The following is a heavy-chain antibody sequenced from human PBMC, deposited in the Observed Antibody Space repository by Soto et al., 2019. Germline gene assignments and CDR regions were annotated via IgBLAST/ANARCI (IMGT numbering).Heavy chain of an antibody. CDR3: AKASRDIVLIPAATGDC. J-gene: IGHJ4*02. CDR1: GFTFSSCA. D-gene: IGHD2-2*01. V-gene: IGHV3-23*01. Sequence: PGGSLRLSCAASGFTFSSCAMSWVRQAPGKGLEWVSAISGSGGSTYYADSVKGRFTISRDNSKNTLYLQMDSLRAEDTAIYYCAKASRDIVLIPAATGDCWGQGTLVTVSS. CDR2: ISGSGGST.